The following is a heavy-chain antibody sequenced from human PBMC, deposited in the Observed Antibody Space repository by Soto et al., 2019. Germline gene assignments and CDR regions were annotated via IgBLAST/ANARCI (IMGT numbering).Heavy chain of an antibody. Sequence: QVQLQESGPGLVKPSGTLSLTCAVSGGSISTNNWWSWVRRPPGKGLEWIGEIYQSGNTNYNSSHKSRVTISIDKSRNEFSLNMRSVTAADTAVYYCARVMGVASGGPLAYWGQGALVSVSS. J-gene: IGHJ4*02. CDR2: IYQSGNT. D-gene: IGHD2-15*01. CDR3: ARVMGVASGGPLAY. V-gene: IGHV4-4*02. CDR1: GGSISTNNW.